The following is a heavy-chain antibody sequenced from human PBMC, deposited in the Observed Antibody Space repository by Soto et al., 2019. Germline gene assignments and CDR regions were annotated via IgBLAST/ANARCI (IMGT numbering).Heavy chain of an antibody. Sequence: QVQLVQSGAEVKKPGASVKVSCKASGYTFTSYGISWVRQAPGQGLEWMGWISAYNGNTNYAQKLQGRVTMTTDTSKSTAYMELRSLRSDDTAVYYCARDVPLEYSSSWRNYYYGMDVWGQGTTVTVSS. CDR3: ARDVPLEYSSSWRNYYYGMDV. V-gene: IGHV1-18*04. D-gene: IGHD6-13*01. CDR1: GYTFTSYG. CDR2: ISAYNGNT. J-gene: IGHJ6*02.